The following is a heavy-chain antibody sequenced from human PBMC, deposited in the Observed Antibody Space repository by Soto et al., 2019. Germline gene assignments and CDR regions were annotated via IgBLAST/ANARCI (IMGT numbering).Heavy chain of an antibody. J-gene: IGHJ4*02. D-gene: IGHD2-2*01. CDR1: GFTFSSYA. CDR2: ISGSGGST. CDR3: AKDGLKYCISTSCYSVDY. Sequence: EVQLLESGGGLVQPGGSLRLSCAASGFTFSSYAMSWVRQAPGKGLEWVSAISGSGGSTYYADSVKGRFTISRDNSKNTLYLQMNSLRAEDTAVYYCAKDGLKYCISTSCYSVDYSGQGTLVTVSS. V-gene: IGHV3-23*01.